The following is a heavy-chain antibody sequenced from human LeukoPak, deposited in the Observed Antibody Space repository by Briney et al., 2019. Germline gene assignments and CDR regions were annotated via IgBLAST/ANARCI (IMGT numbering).Heavy chain of an antibody. J-gene: IGHJ4*02. CDR2: IYYSGST. CDR3: ARHCSGGSCYSGLFDY. D-gene: IGHD2-15*01. V-gene: IGHV4-39*01. CDR1: GGSISSSGYY. Sequence: SETLSLTCTVSGGSISSSGYYWGWIRQPPGKGLEWIGSIYYSGSTYYNPSLKSRVTISVDTSKNQFSLKLSSVTAADTAVYYCARHCSGGSCYSGLFDYWGQGTLVTVSS.